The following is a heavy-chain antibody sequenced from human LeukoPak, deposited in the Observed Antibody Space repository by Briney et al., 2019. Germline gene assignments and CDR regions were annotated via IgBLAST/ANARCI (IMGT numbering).Heavy chain of an antibody. CDR3: ARVPPKTRGGAFDI. D-gene: IGHD3-10*01. J-gene: IGHJ3*02. CDR1: GYTFTGYD. CDR2: MNPNSGNT. Sequence: ASVKVSCKASGYTFTGYDINWVRQATGQGLEWMGWMNPNSGNTGYAQKFQGRVTMTRNTSISTAYMELSSLRSEDTAVYYCARVPPKTRGGAFDIWGQGTMVTVSS. V-gene: IGHV1-8*01.